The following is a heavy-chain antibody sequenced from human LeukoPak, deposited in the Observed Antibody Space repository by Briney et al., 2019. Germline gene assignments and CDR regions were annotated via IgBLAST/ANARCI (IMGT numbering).Heavy chain of an antibody. D-gene: IGHD5-18*01. CDR3: ARGYTVDTAMVFYFDY. J-gene: IGHJ4*02. CDR1: GFTFGSYW. Sequence: GGSLRLSCAASGFTFGSYWMHWVRQAPGEGLMWVSRINPDGKITHYADSVKGRFTISRDNAKNSLYLQMNSLRAEDTAVYYCARGYTVDTAMVFYFDYWGQGTLVTVSS. V-gene: IGHV3-74*01. CDR2: INPDGKIT.